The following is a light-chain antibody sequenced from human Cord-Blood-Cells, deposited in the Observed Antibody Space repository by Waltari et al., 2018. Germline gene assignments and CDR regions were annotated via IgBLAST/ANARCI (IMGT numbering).Light chain of an antibody. CDR1: QSISSY. Sequence: DIQVTQSPSSLSASVGDRVTITCRASQSISSYLNWYQQKPGKAPKLLIYAASSLQSGVPSRFSGSGSGTDFTLTISSLQPEDFATYYCQQSYSLMYTFGQGTKLEIK. V-gene: IGKV1-39*01. J-gene: IGKJ2*01. CDR3: QQSYSLMYT. CDR2: AAS.